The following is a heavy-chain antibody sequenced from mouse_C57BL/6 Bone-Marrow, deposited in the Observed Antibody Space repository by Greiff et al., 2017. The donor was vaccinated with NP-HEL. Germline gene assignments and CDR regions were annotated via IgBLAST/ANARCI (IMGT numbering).Heavy chain of an antibody. V-gene: IGHV1-74*01. D-gene: IGHD1-1*01. Sequence: QVQPQQPGAELVKPGASVKVSCKASGYTFTSYWMHWVKQRPGQGLEWIGRIHPSDSDTNYNQKFKGKATLTVDKSSSTAYMQLSSLTSEDSAVYYCAIKTTVVAYYYAMDYWGQGTSVTVSS. CDR1: GYTFTSYW. CDR3: AIKTTVVAYYYAMDY. CDR2: IHPSDSDT. J-gene: IGHJ4*01.